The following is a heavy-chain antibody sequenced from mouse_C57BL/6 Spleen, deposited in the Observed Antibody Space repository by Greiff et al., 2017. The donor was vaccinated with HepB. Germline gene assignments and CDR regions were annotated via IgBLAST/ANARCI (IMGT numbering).Heavy chain of an antibody. V-gene: IGHV1-7*01. CDR2: INPSSGYT. CDR1: GYTFTSYW. D-gene: IGHD1-1*01. Sequence: QVQLQQSGAELAKPGASVKLSCKASGYTFTSYWMHWVKQRPGQGLEWIGYINPSSGYTKYNQKFKDKATLTADKYSSTAYMQLSSLTYEDSAVYYCAREDYGSSYFDYWGQGTTLTVSS. J-gene: IGHJ2*01. CDR3: AREDYGSSYFDY.